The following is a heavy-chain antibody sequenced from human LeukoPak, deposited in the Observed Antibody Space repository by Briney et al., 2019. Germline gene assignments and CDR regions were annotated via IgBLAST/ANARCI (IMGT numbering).Heavy chain of an antibody. V-gene: IGHV3-53*04. CDR2: IYSGGST. J-gene: IGHJ4*02. CDR1: GFTVSRNY. CDR3: ARETKYGGYSYGFLDY. D-gene: IGHD5-18*01. Sequence: GGSLRLSCAASGFTVSRNYMSWVRQAPGKGLEWVSVIYSGGSTYYADSVKGRFTISRHNSNNTLYLQMNSLRDEDTAVYYCARETKYGGYSYGFLDYWGQGTPVTVSS.